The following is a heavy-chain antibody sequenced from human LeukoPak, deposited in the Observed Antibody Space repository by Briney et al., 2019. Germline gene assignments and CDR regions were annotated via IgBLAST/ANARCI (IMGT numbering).Heavy chain of an antibody. V-gene: IGHV1-46*01. CDR3: ARSQEGFGELDNWFDP. Sequence: ASVKVSCKASGYTFTSYYMHWVRQAPGQGLEWMGIINPSGGSTSYAQKFQGRVTMTRDTSISTAYMELSRLRSDDTAVYYCARSQEGFGELDNWFDPWGQGTLVTVSS. J-gene: IGHJ5*02. D-gene: IGHD3-10*01. CDR2: INPSGGST. CDR1: GYTFTSYY.